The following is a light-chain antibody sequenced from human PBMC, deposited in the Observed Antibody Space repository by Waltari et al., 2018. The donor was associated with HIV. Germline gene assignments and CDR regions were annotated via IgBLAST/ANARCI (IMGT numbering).Light chain of an antibody. Sequence: QSVLTQPPSVSGAPGQRVTISCTGSSPNIGAGYDVHWYQQPPGTAPKLLIYGNNKRPSGVPDRFSGSKSGTSASLAITGLQAEDEADYYCQSYDSSLSGSVFGGGTKLTVL. CDR2: GNN. CDR1: SPNIGAGYD. V-gene: IGLV1-40*01. CDR3: QSYDSSLSGSV. J-gene: IGLJ3*02.